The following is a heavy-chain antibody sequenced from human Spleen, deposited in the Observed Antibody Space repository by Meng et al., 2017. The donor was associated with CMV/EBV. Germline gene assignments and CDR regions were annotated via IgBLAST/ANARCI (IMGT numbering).Heavy chain of an antibody. Sequence: GGSLRLSCAASGFTFRSYAMSWVRQAPGKGLEWVSSISGSGDSTYYADSVKGRFTISRDNSKNTLYLQMNSLRAEDSALYYCAKEGATYSFGGMDVWGQGTTVTVSS. J-gene: IGHJ6*02. D-gene: IGHD1-26*01. CDR3: AKEGATYSFGGMDV. CDR2: ISGSGDST. V-gene: IGHV3-23*01. CDR1: GFTFRSYA.